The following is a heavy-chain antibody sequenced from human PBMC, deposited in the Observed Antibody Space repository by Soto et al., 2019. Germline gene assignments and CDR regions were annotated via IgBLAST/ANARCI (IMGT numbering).Heavy chain of an antibody. Sequence: SETLSLTCTVSGGSISSYYWSWIRQPPGKGLEWIGYIYYSGSTNYNPSLKSRVTISVATSKNQFSLKLSSVTAADTAVYYCARDLGGDDYYYGMDVWGQGTTVTVSS. CDR2: IYYSGST. CDR3: ARDLGGDDYYYGMDV. J-gene: IGHJ6*02. V-gene: IGHV4-59*01. CDR1: GGSISSYY. D-gene: IGHD2-21*01.